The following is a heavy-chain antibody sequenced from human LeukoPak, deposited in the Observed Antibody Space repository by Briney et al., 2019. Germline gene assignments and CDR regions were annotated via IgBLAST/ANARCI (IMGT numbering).Heavy chain of an antibody. D-gene: IGHD2-8*02. CDR1: GGSLSGYY. Sequence: PSETLSLTCAVYGGSLSGYYWSWIRQPPGKGLEWIGEINHSGSTNYNPSLKSRVTISVDTSKNQFSLKLSSVTAADTAVYYCARGSIDWRYNWFDPCGQGTLVTVSS. CDR3: ARGSIDWRYNWFDP. CDR2: INHSGST. V-gene: IGHV4-34*01. J-gene: IGHJ5*02.